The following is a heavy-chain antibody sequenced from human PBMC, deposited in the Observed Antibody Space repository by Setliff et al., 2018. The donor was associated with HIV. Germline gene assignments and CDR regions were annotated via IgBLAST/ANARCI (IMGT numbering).Heavy chain of an antibody. Sequence: PGGSLRLSCAASGFTFSSFAMSWVRQAPGKGLETVSVIRGSGTFTSYADSVKGRFTISRDNSKNTLHLQMNSLRVEDTAVCYCAKLLEYDYGMDVWGRGTTVTVSS. CDR1: GFTFSSFA. CDR2: IRGSGTFT. D-gene: IGHD1-1*01. J-gene: IGHJ6*02. CDR3: AKLLEYDYGMDV. V-gene: IGHV3-23*01.